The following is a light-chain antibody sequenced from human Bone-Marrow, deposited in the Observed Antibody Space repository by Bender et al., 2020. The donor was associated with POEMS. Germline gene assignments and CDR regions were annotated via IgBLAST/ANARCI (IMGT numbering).Light chain of an antibody. J-gene: IGLJ2*01. CDR1: SSDVGAYNL. CDR2: DVT. CDR3: CSYAGTINLVV. V-gene: IGLV2-23*02. Sequence: QSALTQPASVSGSPGQSITIPCTGTSSDVGAYNLVSWYQQHPGQAPRLIIYDVTKRPSRISCRFSGSKSGYTASLMISGLQPEDEADYYCCSYAGTINLVVFGGGTKVTVL.